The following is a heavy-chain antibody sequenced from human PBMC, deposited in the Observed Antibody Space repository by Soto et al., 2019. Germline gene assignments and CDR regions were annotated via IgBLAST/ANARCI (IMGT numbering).Heavy chain of an antibody. CDR2: ISYDGSNK. J-gene: IGHJ4*02. CDR1: GFTFSSYG. D-gene: IGHD6-13*01. V-gene: IGHV3-30*18. CDR3: AKGRRIAAADPEVGPDGGEFDY. Sequence: GGSLRLSCAASGFTFSSYGMHWVRQAPGKGLEWVAVISYDGSNKYYADSVKGRFTISRDNSKNTLYLQMNSLRAEDTAVYYCAKGRRIAAADPEVGPDGGEFDYWGQGTLVTVSS.